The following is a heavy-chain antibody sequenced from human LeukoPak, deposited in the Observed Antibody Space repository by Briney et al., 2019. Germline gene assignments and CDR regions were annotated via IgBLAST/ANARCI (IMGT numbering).Heavy chain of an antibody. CDR3: ARLQSSSYYYYMDV. V-gene: IGHV4-59*01. D-gene: IGHD6-19*01. CDR2: IYSSGTT. J-gene: IGHJ6*03. Sequence: SETLSLTCTVSGGSISSYYWSWIRQPPGTGLEWIGYIYSSGTTNYNPSLKSRVTISVDTSKNQFSLKLSSVTAADSAVYYWARLQSSSYYYYMDVWGKGTTVTVSS. CDR1: GGSISSYY.